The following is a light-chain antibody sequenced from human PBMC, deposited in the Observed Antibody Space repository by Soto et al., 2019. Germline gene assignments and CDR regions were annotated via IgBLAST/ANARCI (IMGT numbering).Light chain of an antibody. CDR2: GAS. Sequence: IVLTQSPGTLSLSPGERATLSCRASPSVWNNYLAWYQQKPGQAPRLLIYGASSRATGIPDRFTGSGSGTDFTLTIDRLEPEDCAVYYCQQYGSSPITFGQGTRLEIK. CDR3: QQYGSSPIT. J-gene: IGKJ5*01. V-gene: IGKV3-20*01. CDR1: PSVWNNY.